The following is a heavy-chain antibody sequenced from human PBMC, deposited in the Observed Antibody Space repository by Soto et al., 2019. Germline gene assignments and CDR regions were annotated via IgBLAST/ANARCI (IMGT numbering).Heavy chain of an antibody. V-gene: IGHV3-33*01. Sequence: QVQLVESGGGVVQPERSLRLSCVATGLTFSNYGIHWVRQAPGRGLEWVAVIWHDGGQKYSADSVRGRFTISRDNSKNTVYLQMNSLRAEDTAVYYCEGRDDPFHVWGQGTMVTVSS. CDR3: EGRDDPFHV. CDR1: GLTFSNYG. J-gene: IGHJ3*01. CDR2: IWHDGGQK.